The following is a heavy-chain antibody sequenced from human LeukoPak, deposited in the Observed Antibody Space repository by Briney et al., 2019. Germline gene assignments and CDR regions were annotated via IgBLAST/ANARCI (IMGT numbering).Heavy chain of an antibody. Sequence: VKISCKVSGYTFTDYYMHWVQQAPGKGLEWMGLVDPEDGETIYAEKFQGRVTITADTSTDTAYMELSSLRSEDTAVYYCATGFIFGVVIRHHLKDNFDYWGQGTLVTVSS. CDR1: GYTFTDYY. D-gene: IGHD3-3*02. J-gene: IGHJ4*02. CDR3: ATGFIFGVVIRHHLKDNFDY. V-gene: IGHV1-69-2*01. CDR2: VDPEDGET.